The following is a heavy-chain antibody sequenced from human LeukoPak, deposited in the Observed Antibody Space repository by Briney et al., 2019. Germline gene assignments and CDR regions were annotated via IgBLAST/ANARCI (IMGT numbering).Heavy chain of an antibody. D-gene: IGHD3-22*01. V-gene: IGHV1-24*01. J-gene: IGHJ3*02. CDR3: ATDRGYYDSSGSQWVDAFDI. Sequence: GASVKVSCKVSGYTLTELSMHWVRQAPGKGLEWMGGFDPEDGETIYAQKFQGRVTMTEDTSTDTAYMELSSLRSEDTAVYYCATDRGYYDSSGSQWVDAFDIWGQGTMVTVSS. CDR1: GYTLTELS. CDR2: FDPEDGET.